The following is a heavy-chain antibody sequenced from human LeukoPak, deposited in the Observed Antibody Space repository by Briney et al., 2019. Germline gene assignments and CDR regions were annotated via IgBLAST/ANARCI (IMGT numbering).Heavy chain of an antibody. J-gene: IGHJ5*02. CDR3: ARGRGRSSGFNWFDP. V-gene: IGHV4-30-2*01. CDR1: GGSISSGGYS. Sequence: SQTLSLTCAVSGGSISSGGYSWSWIRQPPGKGLEWIGYIYHSGSTYYNPSLKSRVTISVDTSKNQFSLKLSSVTAADTAVYYCARGRGRSSGFNWFDPWGQGTLVTVSS. CDR2: IYHSGST. D-gene: IGHD6-19*01.